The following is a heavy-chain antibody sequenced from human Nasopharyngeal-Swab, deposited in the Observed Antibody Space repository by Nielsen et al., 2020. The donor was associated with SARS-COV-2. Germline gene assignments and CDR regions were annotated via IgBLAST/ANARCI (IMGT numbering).Heavy chain of an antibody. CDR2: ISGSGGST. Sequence: GGSLRLSCAASGFTFSSYAMSWVRQAPGKGLEWVSAISGSGGSTYYADSVKGRFTISRDNSKNTLYLQTNSLRAEDTAVYYCAKDEAYYDFWSGTGVFGWFDPWGQGTLVTVSS. CDR1: GFTFSSYA. J-gene: IGHJ5*02. V-gene: IGHV3-23*01. CDR3: AKDEAYYDFWSGTGVFGWFDP. D-gene: IGHD3-3*01.